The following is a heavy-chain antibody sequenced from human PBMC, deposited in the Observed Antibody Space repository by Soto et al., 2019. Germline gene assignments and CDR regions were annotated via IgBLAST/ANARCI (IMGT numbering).Heavy chain of an antibody. Sequence: QVQLVQSGAEVKKPGSSVKVSCKASGGTFSSYAISWVRQAPGQGLEWMGGIIPIFGTANYAQKFQGRVTITADXXTXTXXMELSSLSSEDTAVYYCARDPSPSYTWISYYGMDVWGQGTTVTVSS. J-gene: IGHJ6*02. CDR2: IIPIFGTA. V-gene: IGHV1-69*12. D-gene: IGHD3-16*01. CDR1: GGTFSSYA. CDR3: ARDPSPSYTWISYYGMDV.